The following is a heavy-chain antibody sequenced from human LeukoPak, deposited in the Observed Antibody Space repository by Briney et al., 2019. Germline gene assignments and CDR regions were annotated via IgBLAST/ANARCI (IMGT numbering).Heavy chain of an antibody. CDR3: VVLWFGELRNPYFDY. D-gene: IGHD3-10*01. V-gene: IGHV4-4*02. J-gene: IGHJ4*02. CDR1: GGSISSSNW. Sequence: SETLSLTCAVSGGSISSSNWWSWVRQPPGKGLEWIGEIYHSGSTNYNPSLKSRVTISVDRSKNQFSLKLTSVTAADTAVYYCVVLWFGELRNPYFDYWRQGTLVTVSS. CDR2: IYHSGST.